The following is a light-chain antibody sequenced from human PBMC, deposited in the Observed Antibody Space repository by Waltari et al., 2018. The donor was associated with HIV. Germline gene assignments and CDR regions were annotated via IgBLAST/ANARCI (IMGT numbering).Light chain of an antibody. V-gene: IGKV4-1*01. J-gene: IGKJ3*01. CDR2: WAS. CDR3: QQYYTTPRT. Sequence: DIVLTQSPDSLAVSLGERATINCKSSQSVVYSSNNKNFLAWYQQKPGQPPKLLVYWASSREFGVPDRFSGSGSGTDFTLTISSLQAEDVAVYYCQQYYTTPRTFGPGTTVDIK. CDR1: QSVVYSSNNKNF.